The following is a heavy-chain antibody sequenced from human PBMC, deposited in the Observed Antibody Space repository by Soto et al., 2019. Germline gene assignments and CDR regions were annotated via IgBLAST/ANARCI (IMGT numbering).Heavy chain of an antibody. D-gene: IGHD2-15*01. J-gene: IGHJ4*02. CDR1: GFTFGDYT. Sequence: EVQLVESGGGLVQPGRSLRLSCVGSGFTFGDYTMHWARQTPGKGLEWVSGISWNSGTIAYADSVKGRFTISRDNAKNSLYLQMNSLRDDDTALYYCVKDSGGYCLGGGCYLDYWGQGTLVSVSS. CDR3: VKDSGGYCLGGGCYLDY. V-gene: IGHV3-9*01. CDR2: ISWNSGTI.